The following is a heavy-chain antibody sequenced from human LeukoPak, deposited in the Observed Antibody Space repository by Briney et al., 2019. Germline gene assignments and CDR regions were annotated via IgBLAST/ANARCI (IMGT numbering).Heavy chain of an antibody. Sequence: GGSLRLSCVASGFTFSSYAMSWVRQAPGKGLEWVSAISGSGGSTYYADSVKGRFTISRDNSKNTLYLQMNSLRAEDTAVYYCAKDLSAKKWLEDDAFDIWGQGTMVTVSS. CDR2: ISGSGGST. D-gene: IGHD5-12*01. CDR1: GFTFSSYA. V-gene: IGHV3-23*01. CDR3: AKDLSAKKWLEDDAFDI. J-gene: IGHJ3*02.